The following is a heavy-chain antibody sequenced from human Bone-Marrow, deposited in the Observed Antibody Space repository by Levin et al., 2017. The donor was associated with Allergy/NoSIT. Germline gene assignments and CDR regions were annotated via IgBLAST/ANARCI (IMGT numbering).Heavy chain of an antibody. V-gene: IGHV3-21*01. CDR2: ISTSSTYV. D-gene: IGHD3-22*01. CDR3: AREGYDRRDY. Sequence: GESLKISCVGSGFTFSTYSMNWVRQAPGKGLEWVSSISTSSTYVYYAGSVKGRFTISRDDAKNSVFLQMNSLRAEDSAVYYCAREGYDRRDYWGQGTLVTVSS. J-gene: IGHJ4*02. CDR1: GFTFSTYS.